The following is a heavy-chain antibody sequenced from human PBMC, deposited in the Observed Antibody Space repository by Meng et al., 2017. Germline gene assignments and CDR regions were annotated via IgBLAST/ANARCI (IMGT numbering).Heavy chain of an antibody. CDR1: GFTFSSYA. CDR3: ARAPKQIVVVIRYYYYGMDV. Sequence: GESLKISCAASGFTFSSYAMHWVRQAPGKGLEWVAVISYDGSNKYYADSVKGRFTISRDNSKNTLYLQMNSLRAEDTAVYYCARAPKQIVVVIRYYYYGMDVWGQGTTVTVSS. V-gene: IGHV3-30*04. CDR2: ISYDGSNK. J-gene: IGHJ6*02. D-gene: IGHD3-22*01.